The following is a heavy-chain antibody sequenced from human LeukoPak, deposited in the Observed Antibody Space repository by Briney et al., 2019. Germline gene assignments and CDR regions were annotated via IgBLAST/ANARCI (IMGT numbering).Heavy chain of an antibody. J-gene: IGHJ4*02. CDR2: INHSGST. V-gene: IGHV4-34*01. CDR1: GGSFGGYY. Sequence: PSETLSLTCAVYGGSFGGYYWSWIRQPPGKGLEWIGEINHSGSTNYNPSLKSRVTISVDTSKNQFSLKLSSVTAADTAVYYCARVVRDSSGYYYDHKRYYFDYWGQGTLVTVSS. D-gene: IGHD3-22*01. CDR3: ARVVRDSSGYYYDHKRYYFDY.